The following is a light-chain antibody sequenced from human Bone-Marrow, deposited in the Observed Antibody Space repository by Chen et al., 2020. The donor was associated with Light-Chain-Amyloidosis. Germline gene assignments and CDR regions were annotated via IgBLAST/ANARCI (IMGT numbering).Light chain of an antibody. CDR2: DGS. CDR3: CSYAGSSTWV. V-gene: IGLV2-23*01. CDR1: SSDVGSYNL. J-gene: IGLJ3*02. Sequence: QSALTQPPSVSGSPGQSSTISCTGTSSDVGSYNLVSWYQQHPGKAPKLMIYDGSKRPSGVSNRVSGSKSGNTASLTISGLQAEDEADYYCCSYAGSSTWVFGGGTKLTVL.